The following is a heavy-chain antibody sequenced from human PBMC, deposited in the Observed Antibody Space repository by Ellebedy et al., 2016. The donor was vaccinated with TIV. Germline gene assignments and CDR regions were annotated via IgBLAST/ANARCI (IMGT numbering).Heavy chain of an antibody. D-gene: IGHD1-14*01. J-gene: IGHJ4*02. CDR1: GFTFNTYG. CDR3: SRQTDSCHDY. Sequence: GESLKISXAAPGFTFNTYGMHWVRQASGKGLEWVGHVRNKADGYATAYGASVNGRFTISRDDAENTAYLQMSSLRPEDTAVYYCSRQTDSCHDYWGQGILVTVSS. CDR2: VRNKADGYAT. V-gene: IGHV3-73*01.